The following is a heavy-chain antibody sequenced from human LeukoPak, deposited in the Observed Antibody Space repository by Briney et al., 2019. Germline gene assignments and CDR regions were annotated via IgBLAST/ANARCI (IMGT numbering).Heavy chain of an antibody. J-gene: IGHJ5*02. CDR3: AYYGSDSYSNEYTRFDP. CDR2: INPNSDGT. D-gene: IGHD3-10*01. Sequence: GASVKVSCKASGYTFTGYYMHWVRQAPGQGLEWMGWINPNSDGTNYAQKFQGRVTMTRDTSISTAYLQWSSLKVSDTAMYYCAYYGSDSYSNEYTRFDPWGQGTLVTVSS. V-gene: IGHV1-2*02. CDR1: GYTFTGYY.